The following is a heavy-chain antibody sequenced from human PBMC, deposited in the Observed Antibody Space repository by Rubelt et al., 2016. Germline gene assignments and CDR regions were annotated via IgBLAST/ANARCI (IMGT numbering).Heavy chain of an antibody. CDR3: ARHSNNTYYYENNWFDP. Sequence: QLQLQESGPGLVKPSETLSLTCTFSGGSISSSSYYWGWIRQHPGKGLEWVGSIYYSGRTYFNPFLKGRVTLSVDTSKNQFSLKLSSVTAADTAVYYCARHSNNTYYYENNWFDPWGQGTLVTVSS. V-gene: IGHV4-39*01. CDR2: IYYSGRT. CDR1: GGSISSSSYY. J-gene: IGHJ5*02. D-gene: IGHD3-10*01.